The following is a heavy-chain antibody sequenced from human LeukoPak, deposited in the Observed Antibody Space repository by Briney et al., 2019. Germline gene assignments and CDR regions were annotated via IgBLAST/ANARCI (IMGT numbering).Heavy chain of an antibody. J-gene: IGHJ4*02. Sequence: ASVKVSCKASGYTFTSYYMHWVRQAPGQGLEWMGIINPSGGSTSYAQKFQGRVTMTRDMSTSTVYMELSSLRSEDTAVYYCGRFGELSGLDYWGQGTLVTVSS. V-gene: IGHV1-46*01. CDR3: GRFGELSGLDY. CDR1: GYTFTSYY. D-gene: IGHD3-10*01. CDR2: INPSGGST.